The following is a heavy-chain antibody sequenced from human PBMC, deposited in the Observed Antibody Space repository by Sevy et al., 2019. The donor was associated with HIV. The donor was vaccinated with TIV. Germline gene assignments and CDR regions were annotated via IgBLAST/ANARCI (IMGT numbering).Heavy chain of an antibody. J-gene: IGHJ6*02. Sequence: GGSLRLSCAASGFTFSSYWMSWVRQAPGKGLEWVANIKQDGSEKYYVDSVEGRFTISGDNAKNSLYLQMNSLRADDTAVYYCARFPLTIFGVVIGHGMDVWGQGTTVTVSS. CDR1: GFTFSSYW. CDR2: IKQDGSEK. D-gene: IGHD3-3*01. CDR3: ARFPLTIFGVVIGHGMDV. V-gene: IGHV3-7*01.